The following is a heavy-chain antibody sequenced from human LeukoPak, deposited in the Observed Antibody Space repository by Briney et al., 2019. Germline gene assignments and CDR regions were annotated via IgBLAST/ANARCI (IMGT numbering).Heavy chain of an antibody. Sequence: PGGSLRLSCAASGFTFRVYYMSWVRQAPGKGLEWVSYISSIGGIIYYADSVKGRFTISRDNAKNTLYLQMNSLRAVDTAVYYCASDSLTVVTPFSQADDYWGRGTLGTVSS. CDR3: ASDSLTVVTPFSQADDY. CDR1: GFTFRVYY. CDR2: ISSIGGII. D-gene: IGHD4-23*01. J-gene: IGHJ4*02. V-gene: IGHV3-11*01.